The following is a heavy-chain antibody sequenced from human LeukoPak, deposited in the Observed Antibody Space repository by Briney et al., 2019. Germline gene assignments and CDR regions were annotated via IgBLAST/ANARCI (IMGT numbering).Heavy chain of an antibody. CDR1: GFTFSDHY. V-gene: IGHV3-72*01. CDR3: LGDDNGGYSIDY. Sequence: GGSLRLSYAASGFTFSDHYMDWVRQAPGKGLEWVGRSRNKANSHTTEYAASVKGRFTISRDDSNNSLYLQMNSLKTEDTAVYYCLGDDNGGYSIDYWGQGVLVTVSS. J-gene: IGHJ4*02. CDR2: SRNKANSHTT. D-gene: IGHD3-22*01.